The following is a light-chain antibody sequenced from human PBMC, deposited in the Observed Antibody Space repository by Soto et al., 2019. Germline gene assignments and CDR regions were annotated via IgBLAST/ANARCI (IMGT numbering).Light chain of an antibody. CDR3: AAWDDSLNGVV. CDR2: SNT. V-gene: IGLV1-44*01. J-gene: IGLJ2*01. Sequence: QSVLTQSPSASGTPGQTIAISCSGGSSNIGSHTVNWYQQLPGTAPGLLTYSNTQRPSGVPYRFAGSKSGTSASLGISGLQSVSEGDYYCAAWDDSLNGVVFGGGTKVTAL. CDR1: SSNIGSHT.